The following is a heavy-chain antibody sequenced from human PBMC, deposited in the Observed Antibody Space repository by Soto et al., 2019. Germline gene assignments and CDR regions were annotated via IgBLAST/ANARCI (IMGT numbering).Heavy chain of an antibody. CDR3: SRSLVSRAYSSSPGLFDY. J-gene: IGHJ4*02. D-gene: IGHD6-6*01. Sequence: QVQLVQSGAEVKKPGASVKVSCKASGYTFTSYGISWVRQAPGQGLEWMGWISAYNGNTNYAQKLQGRVTMTTDTSTSTAYMELRRLISNDTAVYYCSRSLVSRAYSSSPGLFDYWGQGTLVTVSS. V-gene: IGHV1-18*01. CDR1: GYTFTSYG. CDR2: ISAYNGNT.